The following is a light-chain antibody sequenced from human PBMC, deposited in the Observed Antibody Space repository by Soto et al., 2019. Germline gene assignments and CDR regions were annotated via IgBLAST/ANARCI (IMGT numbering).Light chain of an antibody. CDR2: GAS. J-gene: IGKJ4*01. V-gene: IGKV3-15*01. CDR3: QQYNDWPLT. Sequence: EIVMTQSPATLSVSPGERATISCRASQSISSNLAWYQQKPGQAPRLLIYGASTRATGIPARFSGSGSGTEFTITISSLQSEDFAVYYCQQYNDWPLTFGGGTKVEIK. CDR1: QSISSN.